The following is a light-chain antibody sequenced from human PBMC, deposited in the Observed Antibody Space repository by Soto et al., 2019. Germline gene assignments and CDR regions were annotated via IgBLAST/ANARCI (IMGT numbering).Light chain of an antibody. V-gene: IGKV2-28*01. CDR2: LGS. CDR1: QSLLHSNGYNY. J-gene: IGKJ1*01. CDR3: MQALQTQWT. Sequence: DIVMTQSPLSLPVTPGEPASISCRSSQSLLHSNGYNYLDWYLQRPGQSPQLLIYLGSNRASGVPDRFSGTASGTDFTLKISRVVAEDVGVYYCMQALQTQWTFGQGTKVEIK.